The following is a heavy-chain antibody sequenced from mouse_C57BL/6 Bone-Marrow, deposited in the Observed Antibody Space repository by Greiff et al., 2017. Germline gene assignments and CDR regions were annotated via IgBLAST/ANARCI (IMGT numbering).Heavy chain of an antibody. J-gene: IGHJ1*03. CDR1: GYTFTDYY. V-gene: IGHV1-26*01. Sequence: EVQLQQSGPELVKPGASVKISCKASGYTFTDYYMNWVKQSHGKSLEWIGDINPNNGGTSYNQKFTGKATLTVDKSSSTAYMELRSLTSEDSAVYYCAREGYYGSSYWYFDVWGTGTTVTVSS. CDR2: INPNNGGT. D-gene: IGHD1-1*01. CDR3: AREGYYGSSYWYFDV.